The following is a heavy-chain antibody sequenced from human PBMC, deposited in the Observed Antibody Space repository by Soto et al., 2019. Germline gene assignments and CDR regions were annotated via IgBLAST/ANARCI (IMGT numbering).Heavy chain of an antibody. CDR2: ISAYNGNT. CDR3: ARETAGTPYYYYYGMDV. Sequence: ASVKVSCTASGYTFTSYGISWVRQAPGQGLEWMGWISAYNGNTNYAQKLQGRVTMTTDTSTSTAYMELRSLRSDDTAVYYCARETAGTPYYYYYGMDVWGQGTTVTVSS. D-gene: IGHD2-21*02. V-gene: IGHV1-18*01. CDR1: GYTFTSYG. J-gene: IGHJ6*02.